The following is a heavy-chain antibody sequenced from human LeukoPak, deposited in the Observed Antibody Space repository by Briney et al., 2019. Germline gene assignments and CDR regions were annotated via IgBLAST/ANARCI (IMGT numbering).Heavy chain of an antibody. D-gene: IGHD3-22*01. CDR3: ARLGYYDSSGYRRDFDY. CDR2: IYYSGSA. CDR1: GGSISSSSYY. V-gene: IGHV4-39*01. Sequence: SETLSLTCTVSGGSISSSSYYWGWIRQPPGKGLECIGSIYYSGSAYYNPSLKSRVTISVDTSKNQFSLKLSSVTAADTAVYYCARLGYYDSSGYRRDFDYWGQGTLVTVSS. J-gene: IGHJ4*02.